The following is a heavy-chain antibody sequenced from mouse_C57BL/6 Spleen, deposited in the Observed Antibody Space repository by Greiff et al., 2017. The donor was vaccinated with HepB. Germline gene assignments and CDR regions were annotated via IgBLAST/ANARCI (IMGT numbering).Heavy chain of an antibody. CDR2: IDPEDGDT. V-gene: IGHV14-1*01. J-gene: IGHJ4*01. D-gene: IGHD2-3*01. CDR1: GFNIKDYY. Sequence: VQLKESGAELVRPGASVKLSCTASGFNIKDYYMHWVKQRPEQGLEWIGRIDPEDGDTEYAPKFQGKATMTADTSSNTAYLQLSSLTSEDTAVYYCTTGGLLPYYAMDYWGQGTSVTVSS. CDR3: TTGGLLPYYAMDY.